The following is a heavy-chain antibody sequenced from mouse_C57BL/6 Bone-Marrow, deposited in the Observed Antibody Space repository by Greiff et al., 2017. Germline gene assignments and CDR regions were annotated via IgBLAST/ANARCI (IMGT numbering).Heavy chain of an antibody. CDR2: IDPENGDT. V-gene: IGHV14-4*01. CDR3: TIYYSKAWFAY. Sequence: EVQLQQSGAELVRPGASVKLSCTASGFNIKDDYMHWVKQRPEQGLEWIGCIDPENGDTEYASKFQGKATITADTSSNTAYLQLSSLTCEDTAVYYCTIYYSKAWFAYWGQGTRVTVSA. D-gene: IGHD2-5*01. J-gene: IGHJ3*01. CDR1: GFNIKDDY.